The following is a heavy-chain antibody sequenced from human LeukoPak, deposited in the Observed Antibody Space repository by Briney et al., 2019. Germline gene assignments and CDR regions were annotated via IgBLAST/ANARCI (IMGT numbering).Heavy chain of an antibody. V-gene: IGHV3-21*01. J-gene: IGHJ6*02. D-gene: IGHD3-10*01. CDR2: ISSSSSYI. CDR3: ASSPNRLWFGELDYGMDV. CDR1: GFTFSSYS. Sequence: GGSLRLSCAASGFTFSSYSMNWVRQAPGKGLEWVSSISSSSSYIYYADSVKGRFTISRDNAKNSLYLQMNSLRAEDTAVYYCASSPNRLWFGELDYGMDVWGQGTTVTVSS.